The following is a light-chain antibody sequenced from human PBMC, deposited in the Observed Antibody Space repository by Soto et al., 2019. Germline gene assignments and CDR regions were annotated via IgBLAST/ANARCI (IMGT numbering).Light chain of an antibody. CDR1: QAISSY. J-gene: IGKJ2*01. CDR3: RQYYGFPYT. CDR2: AAS. V-gene: IGKV1-8*01. Sequence: ALRMTQSPSSFSASTGDRVTITCRASQAISSYLAWYQQKPGKAPKLLIYAASTLQSGVPSRFSGSGSGTDFTLTISCLQSEDFATYYCRQYYGFPYTFGQGTKLEIK.